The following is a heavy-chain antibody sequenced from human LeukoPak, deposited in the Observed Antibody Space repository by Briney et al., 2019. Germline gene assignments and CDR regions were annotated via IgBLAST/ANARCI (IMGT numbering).Heavy chain of an antibody. J-gene: IGHJ4*02. CDR1: GFTFSTYA. CDR2: ISYDGSDK. V-gene: IGHV3-30-3*01. Sequence: GGSLRLSCAASGFTFSTYAMHWVRQAPGKGLEWVAVISYDGSDKYSADSVKGRFTISRDNSKNTLYLQMNSLRAEDTAVYYCARVVDTPIAALDYWGQGALVTVSS. CDR3: ARVVDTPIAALDY. D-gene: IGHD5-18*01.